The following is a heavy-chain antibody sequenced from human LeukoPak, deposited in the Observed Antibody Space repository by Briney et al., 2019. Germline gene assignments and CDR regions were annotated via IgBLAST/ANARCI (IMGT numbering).Heavy chain of an antibody. Sequence: SETLSLTCTVSGGPISSSSYYWGWIRQPPGKGLEWIGSIYYSGSTYYNPSLKSRVTISVDTSKNQFSLKLSSVTAADTAVYYCAREITSGDYSDYWGQGTLVTVSS. CDR2: IYYSGST. D-gene: IGHD3-16*01. CDR3: AREITSGDYSDY. J-gene: IGHJ4*02. V-gene: IGHV4-39*02. CDR1: GGPISSSSYY.